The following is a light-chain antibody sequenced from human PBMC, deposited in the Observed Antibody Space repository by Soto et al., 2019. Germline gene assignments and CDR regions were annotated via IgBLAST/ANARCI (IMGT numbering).Light chain of an antibody. CDR2: DAS. CDR1: QSVGKY. CDR3: QQSGNSPPT. V-gene: IGKV3-11*01. J-gene: IGKJ1*01. Sequence: DIVMTQSPATLSFSPGERATLSCRSSQSVGKYVVWYKQKPGQAPRLLIYDASHRATGILARFSGSGSGTDFTPTIIRLEPEDFAVYYCQQSGNSPPTFGQGTKVDNK.